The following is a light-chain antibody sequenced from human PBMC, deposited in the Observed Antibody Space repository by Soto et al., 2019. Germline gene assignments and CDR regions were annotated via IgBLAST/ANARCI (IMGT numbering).Light chain of an antibody. CDR3: QQRDSWIT. CDR2: DAS. V-gene: IGKV3-11*01. CDR1: QSVSNY. Sequence: IVLTQSPATLSLWPGETAILSCRASQSVSNYLSWYQQKPGQAPRLLIYDASNRAPGIPARFSGSGSGTDFTLTISSPEPEDFALYYCQQRDSWITFGQGTRLEIE. J-gene: IGKJ5*01.